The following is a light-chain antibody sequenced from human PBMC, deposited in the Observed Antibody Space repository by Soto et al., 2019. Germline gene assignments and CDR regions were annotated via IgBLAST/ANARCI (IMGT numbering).Light chain of an antibody. J-gene: IGKJ5*01. CDR2: GAS. V-gene: IGKV3-15*01. CDR3: QQYNNWPPFT. CDR1: QSVSTN. Sequence: EIVMTQSPATLSVSPGERAILSCRASQSVSTNLGWYQQKPGQAPRLLIFGASTRATGIPARFSGSGSGTEFTLTISSLQSEDSAVYYCQQYNNWPPFTFGQGTRLAIK.